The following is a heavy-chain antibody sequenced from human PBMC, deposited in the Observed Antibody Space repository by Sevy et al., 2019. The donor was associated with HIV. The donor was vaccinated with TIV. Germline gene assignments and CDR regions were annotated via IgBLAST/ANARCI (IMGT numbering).Heavy chain of an antibody. J-gene: IGHJ6*02. Sequence: GGSLRLSCAASGFTFSSYEMNWVRQAPGKGLEWVSYISSSGSTIYYADSVKGRFTISRDNAKNSLYVQMNRLRAEDTAVYYCAREGGYTDQGMDVWGQGTTVTVSS. CDR3: AREGGYTDQGMDV. V-gene: IGHV3-48*03. CDR1: GFTFSSYE. CDR2: ISSSGSTI. D-gene: IGHD5-12*01.